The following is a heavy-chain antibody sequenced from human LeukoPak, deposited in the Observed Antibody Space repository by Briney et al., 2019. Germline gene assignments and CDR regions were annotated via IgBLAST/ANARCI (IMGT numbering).Heavy chain of an antibody. Sequence: ASVKVSCKASGYTFTSYGISWVRQAPGRGLEWMGWISAYNGNTNYAQKLQGRVTMTTDTSTSTAYMELRSLRSDDTAVYYCARGVGYCSSTSCYADYWGQGTLVTVSS. V-gene: IGHV1-18*01. D-gene: IGHD2-2*01. CDR3: ARGVGYCSSTSCYADY. CDR2: ISAYNGNT. CDR1: GYTFTSYG. J-gene: IGHJ4*02.